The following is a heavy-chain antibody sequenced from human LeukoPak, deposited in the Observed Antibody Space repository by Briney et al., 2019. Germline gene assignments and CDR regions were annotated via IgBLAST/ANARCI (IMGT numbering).Heavy chain of an antibody. V-gene: IGHV3-9*01. CDR2: HSWNSGSI. CDR3: AKAKTYYYGSGSYRYFDY. J-gene: IGHJ4*02. CDR1: GFTFGDYA. Sequence: PGGSLRLSCAASGFTFGDYAMHWVRQAPGKGLEWVSGHSWNSGSIGYADSVKGRFTISRDNAKNSLYLQMNSLRAEDTALYYCAKAKTYYYGSGSYRYFDYWGQGTLVTVSS. D-gene: IGHD3-10*01.